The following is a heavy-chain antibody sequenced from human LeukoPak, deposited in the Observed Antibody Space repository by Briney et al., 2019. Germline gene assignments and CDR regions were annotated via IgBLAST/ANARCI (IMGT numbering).Heavy chain of an antibody. Sequence: PSETLSLTCAVYGGSFSGYYWSWIRQPPGKGLEWIGEINHSGSTNYNPSLKSRVTISVDTSKNQFSLKLSSVTAADTAVYYCARHDDHYDSDDAFDIWGQGTMVIVSS. V-gene: IGHV4-34*01. CDR1: GGSFSGYY. CDR3: ARHDDHYDSDDAFDI. D-gene: IGHD3-22*01. J-gene: IGHJ3*02. CDR2: INHSGST.